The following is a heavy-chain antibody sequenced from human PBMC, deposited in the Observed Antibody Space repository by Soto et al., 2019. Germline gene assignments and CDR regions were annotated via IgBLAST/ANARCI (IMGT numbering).Heavy chain of an antibody. V-gene: IGHV3-30*03. Sequence: PVGLMRLSCGASGFTCSGYGGHWVSQAPGKGLEWVAVISYDGSNKYYADSVKGRFTISRDNSKNTLYLQMNSLRAEDTAVYYCATAMIVVVPAAIDYWGQGTLVTV. D-gene: IGHD2-2*01. J-gene: IGHJ4*02. CDR3: ATAMIVVVPAAIDY. CDR2: ISYDGSNK. CDR1: GFTCSGYG.